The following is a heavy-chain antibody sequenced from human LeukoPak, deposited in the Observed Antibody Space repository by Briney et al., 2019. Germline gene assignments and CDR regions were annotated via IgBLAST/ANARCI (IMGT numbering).Heavy chain of an antibody. J-gene: IGHJ4*02. V-gene: IGHV3-23*01. CDR2: ITRSGAAK. Sequence: GGSLRLSCAASGFTFSTFAMSWGRQAPGKGLEWVSTITRSGAAKYYADSVKSRFTISRDNYKNTLYLQMDSLSAEDTALYYCAKDHPSCGGRDCLLFDNWGQGTLVTVSS. CDR1: GFTFSTFA. CDR3: AKDHPSCGGRDCLLFDN. D-gene: IGHD2-21*01.